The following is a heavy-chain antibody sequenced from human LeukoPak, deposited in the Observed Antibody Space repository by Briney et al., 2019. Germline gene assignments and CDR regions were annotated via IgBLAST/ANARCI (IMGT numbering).Heavy chain of an antibody. V-gene: IGHV3-21*01. D-gene: IGHD2-8*01. CDR2: ISSSSSYI. J-gene: IGHJ3*02. CDR1: GFTFSSYS. CDR3: ARDNIVLMVYAKAGDAFDI. Sequence: GGSLRLSCAASGFTFSSYSMNWVRQAPGKGLEWVSSISSSSSYIYYADSVKGRFTISRDNAKNSLYLQMNSLRAEDTAVYYCARDNIVLMVYAKAGDAFDIWGQGTMVTVSS.